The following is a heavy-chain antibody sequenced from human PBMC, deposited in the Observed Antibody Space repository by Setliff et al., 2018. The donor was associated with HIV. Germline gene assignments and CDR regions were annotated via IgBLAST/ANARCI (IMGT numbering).Heavy chain of an antibody. D-gene: IGHD3-3*02. Sequence: SETLSLTCTVSGGSISSSLYYWSWMRQAAGKGLEWIGRIDARGSANYNPSLNSRVTVSVDTSKNHFSLTLSSVTAADTAVYYCARDGSEHYPLEGWLDPWGQGTLVTVSS. J-gene: IGHJ5*02. CDR3: ARDGSEHYPLEGWLDP. CDR1: GGSISSSLYY. V-gene: IGHV4-61*02. CDR2: IDARGSA.